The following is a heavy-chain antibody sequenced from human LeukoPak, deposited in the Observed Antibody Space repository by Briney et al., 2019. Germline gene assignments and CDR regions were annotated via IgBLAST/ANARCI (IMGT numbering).Heavy chain of an antibody. Sequence: SETLSLTCTVSGYSFSSYYLSWVRQPPGKGLEWIGCINYTGSTKYIASRMNGVAILVDTSNNQFSLKLRSVTAADTAVYYCARISSSNWYNERGAFDVWGEGTMVTVSS. V-gene: IGHV4-59*01. CDR1: GYSFSSYY. CDR3: ARISSSNWYNERGAFDV. J-gene: IGHJ3*01. CDR2: INYTGST. D-gene: IGHD6-13*01.